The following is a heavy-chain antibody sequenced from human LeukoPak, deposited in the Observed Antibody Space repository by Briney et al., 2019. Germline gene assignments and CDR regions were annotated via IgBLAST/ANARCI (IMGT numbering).Heavy chain of an antibody. CDR1: GYTFTASH. J-gene: IGHJ5*02. Sequence: ASVKVSCKASGYTFTASHIHWVRQAPGQGLEWMGRINPNSGDTDYAQKFQGRVSMTRDRSINTAYMELSRLRSDDTAVYYCAGAYSFYFPTSNYDSAEPPLNWFDPWGQGTLVIVSS. D-gene: IGHD1-14*01. V-gene: IGHV1-2*06. CDR2: INPNSGDT. CDR3: AGAYSFYFPTSNYDSAEPPLNWFDP.